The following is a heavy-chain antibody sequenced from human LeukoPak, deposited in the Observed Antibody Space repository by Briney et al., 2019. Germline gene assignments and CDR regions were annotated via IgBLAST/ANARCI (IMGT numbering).Heavy chain of an antibody. CDR2: INHSGGT. CDR3: AGGGYCSGGSCYPVDY. J-gene: IGHJ4*02. D-gene: IGHD2-15*01. V-gene: IGHV4-34*01. Sequence: PSETLSLTCAVYGGSFSGYYWSWIRQPPGKGLEWIGEINHSGGTNYNPSLKSRVTISVDTSKNQFSLKLSSVTAADTAVYYCAGGGYCSGGSCYPVDYWGQGTLVTVSS. CDR1: GGSFSGYY.